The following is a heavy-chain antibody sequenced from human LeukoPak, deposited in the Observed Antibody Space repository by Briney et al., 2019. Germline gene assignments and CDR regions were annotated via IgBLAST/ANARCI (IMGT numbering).Heavy chain of an antibody. D-gene: IGHD6-19*01. J-gene: IGHJ5*02. CDR2: IYYSGST. V-gene: IGHV4-39*07. CDR1: GGSISSSSYY. Sequence: PSETLSLTCTVSGGSISSSSYYWGWIRQPPGKGLEWIGSIYYSGSTYHNPSLKSRVTISVDTSKNQFSLKLSSVTAADTAVYYCARAGRGGSGNWFDPWGQGTLVTVSS. CDR3: ARAGRGGSGNWFDP.